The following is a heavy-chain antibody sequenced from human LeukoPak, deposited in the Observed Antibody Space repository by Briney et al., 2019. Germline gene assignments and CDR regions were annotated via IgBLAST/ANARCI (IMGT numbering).Heavy chain of an antibody. CDR3: AKDTQGGSHYNYYYYSMDV. J-gene: IGHJ6*02. D-gene: IGHD1-26*01. V-gene: IGHV3-23*01. Sequence: PGGSLRLSCAASGFTFSSYAMSWVRQAPGKGLEWVSAISGSGGSTYYADSVKGRFTISRDNSKNTLYLQMNSLRAEDTAVYYCAKDTQGGSHYNYYYYSMDVWGQGTTVTVSS. CDR1: GFTFSSYA. CDR2: ISGSGGST.